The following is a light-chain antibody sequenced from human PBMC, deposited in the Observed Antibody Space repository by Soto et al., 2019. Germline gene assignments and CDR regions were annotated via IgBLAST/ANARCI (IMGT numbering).Light chain of an antibody. CDR1: PSVTNY. V-gene: IGKV3-15*01. CDR3: QQYNNWQT. CDR2: GAS. J-gene: IGKJ1*01. Sequence: EIVLTQSPATLSLSPGERATLSCRASPSVTNYLAWYQQNPGQAPRLLIYGASTRATGIPARFSGSGSGTEFTLTISSLQSEDFAIYYCQQYNNWQTFGQGTKVDIK.